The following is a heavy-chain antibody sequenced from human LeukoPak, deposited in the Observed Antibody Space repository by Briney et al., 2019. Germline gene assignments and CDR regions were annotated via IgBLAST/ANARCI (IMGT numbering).Heavy chain of an antibody. V-gene: IGHV4-39*07. CDR1: DGSISSSNYS. CDR2: IFHTGST. J-gene: IGHJ3*02. CDR3: ARGLHLECKWDI. D-gene: IGHD3-3*01. Sequence: SETLSLTCTVSDGSISSSNYSWGWIRQPPGKGLDWIGSIFHTGSTYYNPSLKSRVPISVDTSKNQFSLKLSSVTAADTAVYYCARGLHLECKWDIWGQGTMVTVSS.